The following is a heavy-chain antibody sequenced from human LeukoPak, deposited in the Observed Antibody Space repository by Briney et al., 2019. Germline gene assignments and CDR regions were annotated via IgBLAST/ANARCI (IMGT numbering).Heavy chain of an antibody. J-gene: IGHJ4*02. V-gene: IGHV1-3*01. Sequence: ASVKVSCKTSGYTCSSYAIHWARQAPGHRLEWMGWINAGNANTKYSQKFQGRVTITRDTSASTAYMELSGLRSEDTAVYYCARGYCSSTSCQYYFDYWGQGTLVTVSS. D-gene: IGHD2-2*01. CDR1: GYTCSSYA. CDR2: INAGNANT. CDR3: ARGYCSSTSCQYYFDY.